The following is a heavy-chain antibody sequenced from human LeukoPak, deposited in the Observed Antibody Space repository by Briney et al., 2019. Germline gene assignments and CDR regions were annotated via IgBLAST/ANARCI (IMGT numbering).Heavy chain of an antibody. J-gene: IGHJ5*02. CDR3: AREDYSSSSGWFDP. Sequence: SVKVSCKASEGTFSSYAISWVRQAPGQGLEWMGGIIPIFGTANYAQKFQGRVTITTDESTSTAYMELSSLRSEDTAVYYCAREDYSSSSGWFDPWGQGTLVTVSS. CDR1: EGTFSSYA. CDR2: IIPIFGTA. D-gene: IGHD6-6*01. V-gene: IGHV1-69*05.